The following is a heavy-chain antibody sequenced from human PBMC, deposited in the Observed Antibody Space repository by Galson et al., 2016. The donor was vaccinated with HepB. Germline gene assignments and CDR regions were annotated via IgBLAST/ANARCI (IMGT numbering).Heavy chain of an antibody. J-gene: IGHJ3*02. V-gene: IGHV2-70*11. Sequence: PALVKPTQTLTLTCTFSGFSLSTSGMCVNWIRQPPGKALEWLARIDWNDNKYYSTSLKSRLTISKDTSKSQVVLTMTNMDPVDTATYYCAQPYSSGWLTTDAFDIWGQGTMVTVSS. CDR2: IDWNDNK. D-gene: IGHD6-19*01. CDR1: GFSLSTSGMC. CDR3: AQPYSSGWLTTDAFDI.